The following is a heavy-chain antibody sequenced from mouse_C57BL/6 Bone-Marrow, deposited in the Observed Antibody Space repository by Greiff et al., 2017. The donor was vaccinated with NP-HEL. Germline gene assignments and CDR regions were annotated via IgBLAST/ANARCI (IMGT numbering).Heavy chain of an antibody. CDR3: ARSHYGSSLDY. D-gene: IGHD1-1*01. CDR1: GYTFTSYG. V-gene: IGHV1-81*01. Sequence: VQLQESGAELARPGASVKLSCKASGYTFTSYGISWVKQRTGQGLEWIGEIYPRSGNTYYNEKFKGKATLTADKSSSTAYMELRSLTSEDSAVYFCARSHYGSSLDYWGQGTTLTVSS. CDR2: IYPRSGNT. J-gene: IGHJ2*01.